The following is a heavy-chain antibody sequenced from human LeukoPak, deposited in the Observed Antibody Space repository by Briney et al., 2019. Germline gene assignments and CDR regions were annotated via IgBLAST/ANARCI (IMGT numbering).Heavy chain of an antibody. CDR2: INHSGST. D-gene: IGHD2-2*01. J-gene: IGHJ4*02. Sequence: PSETLSLTCAVYGGSFSGYYWSWIRQPPGKGLEWIGEINHSGSTNYNPSLKSRVTISVDTSKNQFSLKLSAGTAADTAVYYWARGIPGSVVVPAALYYFDYGGQGTLVTVSS. CDR3: ARGIPGSVVVPAALYYFDY. CDR1: GGSFSGYY. V-gene: IGHV4-34*01.